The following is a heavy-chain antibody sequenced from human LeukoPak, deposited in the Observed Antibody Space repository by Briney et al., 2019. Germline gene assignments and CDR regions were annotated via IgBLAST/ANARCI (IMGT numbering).Heavy chain of an antibody. CDR2: IIPIFGTA. CDR3: ARAFPAEVTTGAEDDAFDI. J-gene: IGHJ3*02. Sequence: ASVKVSCKASGGTFSSYAISWVRQAPGQGLEWMGGIIPIFGTANYAQKFQGRVTITADKSTSTAYMELSSLRSEGTAVYYCARAFPAEVTTGAEDDAFDIWGQGTMVTVSS. D-gene: IGHD4-17*01. CDR1: GGTFSSYA. V-gene: IGHV1-69*06.